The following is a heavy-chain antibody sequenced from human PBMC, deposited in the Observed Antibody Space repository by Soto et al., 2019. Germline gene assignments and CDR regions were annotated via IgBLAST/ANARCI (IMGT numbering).Heavy chain of an antibody. CDR1: GFTFTSSA. Sequence: SVKVSCKASGFTFTSSAVQWVRQARGQRLEWIGWIAVGSGYTNYAQRFQDRVTLTRDMSTATTYMELSRLTSEDTAIYYCAADAKAWQQMVPSDYWGQGTLVTVSS. D-gene: IGHD2-8*01. CDR2: IAVGSGYT. CDR3: AADAKAWQQMVPSDY. V-gene: IGHV1-58*01. J-gene: IGHJ4*02.